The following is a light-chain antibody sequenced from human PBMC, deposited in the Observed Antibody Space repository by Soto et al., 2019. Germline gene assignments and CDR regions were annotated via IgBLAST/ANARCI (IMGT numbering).Light chain of an antibody. CDR3: QEYGSSRT. J-gene: IGKJ1*01. V-gene: IGKV3-20*01. CDR1: QRVSSSY. CDR2: GAS. Sequence: EIVWTQSPGTLYLSPGERATLSCRARQRVSSSYLAWYHQKPCQAPRLLIYGASSRATGIPDRFSGSGSGTDFTLTISRLEPEDFAVYYCQEYGSSRTFGQGTKVELK.